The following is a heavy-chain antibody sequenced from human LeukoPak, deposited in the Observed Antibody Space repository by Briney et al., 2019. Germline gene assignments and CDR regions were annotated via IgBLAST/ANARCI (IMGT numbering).Heavy chain of an antibody. V-gene: IGHV5-51*01. D-gene: IGHD3-10*01. CDR3: ARLTMVRGVTITGAYY. Sequence: GESLKISCKASGYSFTTYWIGWVRQMPGKGLEWMGIIYPADSTAHYSPSFQGQVTISVDKSINTAYLQWSRLKASDTAMYYCARLTMVRGVTITGAYYWGQGTLVTVSS. CDR1: GYSFTTYW. J-gene: IGHJ4*02. CDR2: IYPADSTA.